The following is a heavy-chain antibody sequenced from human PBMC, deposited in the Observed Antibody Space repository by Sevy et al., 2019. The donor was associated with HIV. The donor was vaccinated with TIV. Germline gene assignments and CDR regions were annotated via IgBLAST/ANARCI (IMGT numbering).Heavy chain of an antibody. V-gene: IGHV1-18*01. Sequence: ASVKVSCKASGYTFENYGLGWVRQAPGQGLEWMGWISRYNANYAQHLQGSVTMPTDTSTSTAYMEFRSLRSDDTAGYYCARAPSGSQGPGQYFQHWGQGTLVTVSS. CDR1: GYTFENYG. J-gene: IGHJ1*01. CDR3: ARAPSGSQGPGQYFQH. CDR2: ISRYNA. D-gene: IGHD1-26*01.